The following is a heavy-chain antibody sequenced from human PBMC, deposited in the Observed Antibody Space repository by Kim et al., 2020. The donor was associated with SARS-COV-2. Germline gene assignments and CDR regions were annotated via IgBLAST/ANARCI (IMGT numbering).Heavy chain of an antibody. CDR2: IRSNGGST. D-gene: IGHD6-13*01. J-gene: IGHJ4*02. Sequence: GGSLRLSCAASGFTFSSYAMHWVRQAPGKGLEYVSAIRSNGGSTYYANSVKGRFTISRDNSKNTLYLQMGSLRAEDMAVYYCSVLGAAGTYDDYWGQGTLVTVSS. CDR3: SVLGAAGTYDDY. V-gene: IGHV3-64*01. CDR1: GFTFSSYA.